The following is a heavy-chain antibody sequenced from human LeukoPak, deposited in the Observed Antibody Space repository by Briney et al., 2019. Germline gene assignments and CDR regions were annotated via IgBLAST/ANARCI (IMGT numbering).Heavy chain of an antibody. J-gene: IGHJ4*02. Sequence: GGSLRLSCAASGFTFSSYAMSWVRQAPGKGLEWVSGISWNSGTIVYADSVKGRFTISRDNAKNSLYLQMNSLRAEDTALSYCAKDSRMVRGVIGYWGQGTLVTGSS. CDR1: GFTFSSYA. V-gene: IGHV3-9*01. CDR2: ISWNSGTI. D-gene: IGHD3-10*01. CDR3: AKDSRMVRGVIGY.